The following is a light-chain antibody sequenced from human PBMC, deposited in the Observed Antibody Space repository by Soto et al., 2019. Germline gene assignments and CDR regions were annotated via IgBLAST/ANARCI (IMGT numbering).Light chain of an antibody. Sequence: EIVMTQSPVTLSVSPGERATLSSRASQSVSSNVAWSQQHTGKAPRILTYQTSARDTGIPGRFSGSGSGTDFTLTISKLQSEDFSLYYCQHYSGWPPVFGQGTKVDIK. J-gene: IGKJ2*01. CDR1: QSVSSN. CDR2: QTS. V-gene: IGKV3-15*01. CDR3: QHYSGWPPV.